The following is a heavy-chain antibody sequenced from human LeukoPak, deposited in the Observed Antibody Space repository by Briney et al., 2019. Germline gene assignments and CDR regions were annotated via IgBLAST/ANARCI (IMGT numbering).Heavy chain of an antibody. Sequence: GGSLRLSCPASGFTFSSYSMNWVRQALGKGLEWVSYISSSSSTIYYADSVKGRFTISRDNAKNSLYLQMNSLRAEDTAVYYCARDLYGMDVWGQGTTVTVSS. CDR2: ISSSSSTI. CDR3: ARDLYGMDV. CDR1: GFTFSSYS. V-gene: IGHV3-48*01. J-gene: IGHJ6*02.